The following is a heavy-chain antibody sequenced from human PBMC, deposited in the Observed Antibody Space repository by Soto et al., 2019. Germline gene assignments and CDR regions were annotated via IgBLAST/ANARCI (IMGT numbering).Heavy chain of an antibody. CDR1: GFTFSSYS. J-gene: IGHJ6*02. Sequence: GGSLRLSCAASGFTFSSYSMNWVRQAPGKGLEWVSSISSSSSYIYYADSVKGRFTISRDNAKNSLYLQMNSLRAEDTAVYYCARDKGGSGSIDVWGLATTVTVSS. CDR3: ARDKGGSGSIDV. CDR2: ISSSSSYI. V-gene: IGHV3-21*01. D-gene: IGHD3-10*01.